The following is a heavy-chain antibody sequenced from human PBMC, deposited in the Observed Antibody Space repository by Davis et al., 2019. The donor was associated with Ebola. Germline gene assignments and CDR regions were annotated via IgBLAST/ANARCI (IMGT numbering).Heavy chain of an antibody. J-gene: IGHJ4*02. CDR2: IRSKANSFAT. V-gene: IGHV3-73*01. D-gene: IGHD3-3*01. CDR1: GITFSSSA. CDR3: SRHSPFRFLDY. Sequence: GESLKISCAASGITFSSSAVHWVRQASGKGLEWVGRIRSKANSFATEFAASVKGRFTISRDDSKNTAYLQMNSLKTEDTAVYYCSRHSPFRFLDYWGQGTLVTVSS.